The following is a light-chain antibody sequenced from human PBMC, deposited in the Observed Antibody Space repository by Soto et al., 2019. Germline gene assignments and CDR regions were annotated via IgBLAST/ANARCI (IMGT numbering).Light chain of an antibody. J-gene: IGKJ5*01. V-gene: IGKV3-20*01. CDR3: QQYGSSNT. CDR1: HSVSSN. CDR2: GAS. Sequence: EVVMTQSPATLSVSPGGRATLSCRASHSVSSNLAWYQQKPGQAPRLLIYGASSRATGIPDRFSGSGSGIDFTLTISRLEPEDFAVYYCQQYGSSNTFGQGTRLAIK.